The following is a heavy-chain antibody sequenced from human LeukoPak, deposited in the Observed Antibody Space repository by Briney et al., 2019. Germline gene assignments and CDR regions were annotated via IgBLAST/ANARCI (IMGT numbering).Heavy chain of an antibody. CDR1: GGSISSGGYS. V-gene: IGHV4-30-2*01. D-gene: IGHD3-10*01. Sequence: SETLSLTCAVSGGSISSGGYSWSWLRQPPGRGLEWIGYIYHSGSTYYNPSLKSRVTISVDRSKNQFSLKLSSVTAADTAVYYCARTIYGSGNTNWFDPWGQGTLVTVSS. CDR3: ARTIYGSGNTNWFDP. CDR2: IYHSGST. J-gene: IGHJ5*02.